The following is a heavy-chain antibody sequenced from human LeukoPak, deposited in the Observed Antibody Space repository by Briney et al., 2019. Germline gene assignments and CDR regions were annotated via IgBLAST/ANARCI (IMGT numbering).Heavy chain of an antibody. CDR3: ARGNDYYGSGKTNWFDP. V-gene: IGHV1-3*01. D-gene: IGHD3-10*01. CDR2: INAGNGNT. J-gene: IGHJ5*02. CDR1: GYTLTSYA. Sequence: GASVKVSCKASGYTLTSYAMHWVRQAPGQRLEWMGWINAGNGNTKYSQKFQGRVTITRDTSASTAYMELSSLRSEDTAVYYCARGNDYYGSGKTNWFDPWGQGTLVTVSS.